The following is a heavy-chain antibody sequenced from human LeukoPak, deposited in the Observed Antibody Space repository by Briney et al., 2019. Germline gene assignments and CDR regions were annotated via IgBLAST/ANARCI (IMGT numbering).Heavy chain of an antibody. CDR1: GGSISSGSYY. D-gene: IGHD5-18*01. J-gene: IGHJ4*02. Sequence: PSQTLSLTCTVSGGSISSGSYYWSWIRQPAGKGLEWIGRIYTSGSTNYNPSLKSRVTISVDTSKNQFSLKLSSVTAADTAVYYCARETGVTAMVTLGPDYWGQGTLVTVSS. V-gene: IGHV4-61*02. CDR3: ARETGVTAMVTLGPDY. CDR2: IYTSGST.